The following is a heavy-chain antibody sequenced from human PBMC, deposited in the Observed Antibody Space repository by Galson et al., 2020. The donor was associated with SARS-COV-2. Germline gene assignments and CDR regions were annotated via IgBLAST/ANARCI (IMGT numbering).Heavy chain of an antibody. CDR2: ISHHGST. V-gene: IGHV4-31*03. J-gene: IGHJ4*02. D-gene: IGHD3-10*01. CDR3: ARGEGRITLVRGVIIGFDS. Sequence: ASETLSLTCSVSGGSVSSGLYYWNWIRQQPDKGLEWIGYISHHGSTHYSPSLKSRVTISADTSRNNFSLRLSSVTAADTAVYYCARGEGRITLVRGVIIGFDSWGQGTLVTVSS. CDR1: GGSVSSGLYY.